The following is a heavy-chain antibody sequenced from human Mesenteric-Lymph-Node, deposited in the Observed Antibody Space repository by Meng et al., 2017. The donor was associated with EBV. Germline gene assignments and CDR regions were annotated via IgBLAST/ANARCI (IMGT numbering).Heavy chain of an antibody. CDR3: ARALYSNSYYGSLSY. CDR1: GEAFSDYY. CDR2: VHRSGST. Sequence: QGQLQPVGAGLLKPSETLSLTCAVYGEAFSDYYWTWIRQTPGKGLEWIGEVHRSGSTNYNPSLKSRVIISIDTSKNQFSLKLTSVTAADTAVYYCARALYSNSYYGSLSYWGLGTLVTVSS. D-gene: IGHD3-10*01. V-gene: IGHV4-34*02. J-gene: IGHJ4*02.